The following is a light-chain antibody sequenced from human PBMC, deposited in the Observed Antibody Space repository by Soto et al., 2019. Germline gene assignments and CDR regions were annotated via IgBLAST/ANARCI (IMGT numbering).Light chain of an antibody. CDR1: QSVSSN. V-gene: IGKV3-15*01. CDR3: QHYDNWPPWT. Sequence: EIVLTQSPGALSVSPGERATLSCRASQSVSSNVAWYQQKPGQAPSLLIYDASTRATGIPARFSGSGSGTEFTLIISSLQSEDFAVYYCQHYDNWPPWTFGQGTKVDIK. CDR2: DAS. J-gene: IGKJ1*01.